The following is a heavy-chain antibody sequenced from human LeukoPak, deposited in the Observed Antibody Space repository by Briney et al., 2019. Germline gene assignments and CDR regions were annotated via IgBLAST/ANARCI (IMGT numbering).Heavy chain of an antibody. CDR1: GGSFSGYY. CDR2: INHSGST. Sequence: SETLSLTCAVYGGSFSGYYWSWIRQPPGKGLEWIGEINHSGSTNYNPSLKSRVTISVDTSKNQFSLKLSSVTAADTAVYYCARDVTMVRGVRTRFDYWGQGTLVTVSS. D-gene: IGHD3-10*01. J-gene: IGHJ4*02. CDR3: ARDVTMVRGVRTRFDY. V-gene: IGHV4-34*01.